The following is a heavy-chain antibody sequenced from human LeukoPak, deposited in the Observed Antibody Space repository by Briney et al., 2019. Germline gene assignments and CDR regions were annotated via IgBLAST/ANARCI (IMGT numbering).Heavy chain of an antibody. CDR2: IHYRGST. J-gene: IGHJ2*01. CDR1: GGSFSGYY. V-gene: IGHV4-34*01. Sequence: SETLSLTCAVSGGSFSGYYWSWIRQPPGKGLEWIAEIHYRGSTSYKPSLRSRVTISGDTSKNQFSLKATSVTAADTAVYFCARGILGSNNFDPWGGGTLFTVSS. CDR3: ARGILGSNNFDP. D-gene: IGHD3-16*01.